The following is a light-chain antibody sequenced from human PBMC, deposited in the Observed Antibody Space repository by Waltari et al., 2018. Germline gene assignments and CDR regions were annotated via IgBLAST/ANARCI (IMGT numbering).Light chain of an antibody. Sequence: DIVMTQSPDSLAVSLGERTTINCKSSQSLLWSFNNNNYLAWYQHKPGQPPKLLIHWASTRESGVPDRFSGSGSGADFTLTISSLQAEDVAVYYCQQYYSTPPTFGQGTKLEIK. J-gene: IGKJ2*01. V-gene: IGKV4-1*01. CDR1: QSLLWSFNNNNY. CDR3: QQYYSTPPT. CDR2: WAS.